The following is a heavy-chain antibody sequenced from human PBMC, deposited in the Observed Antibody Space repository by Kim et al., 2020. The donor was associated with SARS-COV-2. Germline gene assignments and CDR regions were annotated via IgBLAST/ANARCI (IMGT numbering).Heavy chain of an antibody. J-gene: IGHJ3*02. CDR1: GIPVWNYW. D-gene: IGHD1-26*01. Sequence: GGSLRLSCEVSGIPVWNYWMHWVRQAPGKGLVWVSRLSSFGSSANYADSVKGRFTISRDTAKNTLYLQMNSLSAEDTGMYYCVRDTGADGDDAFDIWG. CDR2: LSSFGSSA. CDR3: VRDTGADGDDAFDI. V-gene: IGHV3-74*01.